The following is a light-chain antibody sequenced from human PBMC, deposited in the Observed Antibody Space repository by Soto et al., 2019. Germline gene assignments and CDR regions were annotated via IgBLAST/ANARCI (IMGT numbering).Light chain of an antibody. J-gene: IGKJ1*01. Sequence: DIQMTQSPSSLSASVGDRVTITCRASQSISSYLNWYQQKPGKAPKLLIYAASSLQSGVPSRFSGSGSGTDFTLTISSLQPEDCATYYCQQSYSTLRTFGQGTKVEIK. CDR2: AAS. CDR1: QSISSY. CDR3: QQSYSTLRT. V-gene: IGKV1-39*01.